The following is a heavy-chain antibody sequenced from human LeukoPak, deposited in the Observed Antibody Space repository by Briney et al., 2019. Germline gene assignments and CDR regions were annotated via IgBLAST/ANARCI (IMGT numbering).Heavy chain of an antibody. CDR3: ARDRGSGDYYYMDV. D-gene: IGHD1-26*01. J-gene: IGHJ6*03. CDR1: GFTFSSYW. CDR2: INTDGSST. V-gene: IGHV3-74*01. Sequence: GGSLRLSCAASGFTFSSYWMHWVRQAPGKGLVWVSRINTDGSSTSYADSVKGRFTISRDNAKNSLYLQMNSLRAEDTAVYYCARDRGSGDYYYMDVWGKGTTVTVSS.